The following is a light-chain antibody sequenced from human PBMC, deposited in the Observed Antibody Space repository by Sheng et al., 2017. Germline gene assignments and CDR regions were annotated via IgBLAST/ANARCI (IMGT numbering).Light chain of an antibody. CDR3: GTWDSSLITWV. V-gene: IGLV1-51*02. CDR1: SSNIGNSY. J-gene: IGLJ3*02. CDR2: ENT. Sequence: QSVLTQPPSVSAAPGQKVTISCSGSSSNIGNSYVSWYQQLPGAGPKLIIYENTMRPSGIPDRFSGSKSDTSATLGITGLQTGDEADYYCGTWDSSLITWVFGGGTKLTVL.